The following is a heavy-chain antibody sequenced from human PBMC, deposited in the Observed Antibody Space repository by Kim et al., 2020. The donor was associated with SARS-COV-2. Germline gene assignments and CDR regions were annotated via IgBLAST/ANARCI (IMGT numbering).Heavy chain of an antibody. V-gene: IGHV3-23*01. Sequence: ADTVKGRFIISRDNSKNTLYLQMNSLRAEDTAVYYCAKGKGTVTTVIDYWGQGTLVTVSS. J-gene: IGHJ4*02. CDR3: AKGKGTVTTVIDY. D-gene: IGHD4-17*01.